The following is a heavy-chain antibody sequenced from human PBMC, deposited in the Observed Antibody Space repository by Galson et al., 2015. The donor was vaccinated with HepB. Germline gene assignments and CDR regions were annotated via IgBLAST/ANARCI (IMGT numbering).Heavy chain of an antibody. J-gene: IGHJ5*01. Sequence: SLRLSCAASGVAFSSPWMTGTRQAPGRGLEWVASISPDGNEMSYADSVKCRFTISRDNAKNSMFLQMNSLRVEDTGVYFCATDGGWFRFDSWGQGTLVTVSS. CDR1: GVAFSSPW. CDR3: ATDGGWFRFDS. D-gene: IGHD2-15*01. V-gene: IGHV3-7*01. CDR2: ISPDGNEM.